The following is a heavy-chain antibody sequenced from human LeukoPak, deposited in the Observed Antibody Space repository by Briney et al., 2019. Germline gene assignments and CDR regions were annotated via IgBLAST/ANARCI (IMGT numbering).Heavy chain of an antibody. CDR1: GFTFSSYG. CDR3: AREMATRLGYFDY. V-gene: IGHV3-33*01. Sequence: GRSLRLSCAASGFTFSSYGMHWVRQAPGKGLEWVAVIWYDGGNKYYADSVKGRFTISRDNSKNTLYLQMNSLRAEDTAVYYCAREMATRLGYFDYWGQGTLVTVSS. CDR2: IWYDGGNK. J-gene: IGHJ4*02. D-gene: IGHD5-24*01.